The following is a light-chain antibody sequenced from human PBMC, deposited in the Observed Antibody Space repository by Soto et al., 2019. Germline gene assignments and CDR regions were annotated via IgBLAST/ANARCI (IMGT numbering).Light chain of an antibody. Sequence: VVLTQSPGTLSLSPGERATLSCRASQSVYSNYLAWYQQKPGQAPRLLIYDASSRAAGIPDRFSGSGSGTGFTLTISRLEPEDFAVYYCQQYDKSPPITFGQGTRLEIK. CDR1: QSVYSNY. CDR2: DAS. J-gene: IGKJ5*01. CDR3: QQYDKSPPIT. V-gene: IGKV3-20*01.